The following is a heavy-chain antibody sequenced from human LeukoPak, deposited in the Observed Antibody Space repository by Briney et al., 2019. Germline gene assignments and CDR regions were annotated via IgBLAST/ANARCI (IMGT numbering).Heavy chain of an antibody. CDR3: AKGNSGSYSQDWFGP. V-gene: IGHV3-11*01. D-gene: IGHD1-26*01. Sequence: PGGSLRLPCAASGFTFSDYYMSWIRQAPGKGLEWVSYISSSGSTIYYADSVKGRFTISRDNAKNSLYLQMNSLRADDMALYYCAKGNSGSYSQDWFGPWGQGTLVTVSA. CDR2: ISSSGSTI. CDR1: GFTFSDYY. J-gene: IGHJ5*02.